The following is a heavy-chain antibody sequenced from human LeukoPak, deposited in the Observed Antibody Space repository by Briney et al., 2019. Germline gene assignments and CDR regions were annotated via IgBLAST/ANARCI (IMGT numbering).Heavy chain of an antibody. J-gene: IGHJ6*02. Sequence: GGSLRLSCAASGFTFSSYGMHWVRQAPGQGLEWVAVIWYDASNKYYADSVKGRFTISRDNSKNTLYLQMNSMRAEDTAVYYCARDSGYYYYYYGMDVWGQGTTVTVSS. CDR2: IWYDASNK. D-gene: IGHD3-22*01. CDR1: GFTFSSYG. CDR3: ARDSGYYYYYYGMDV. V-gene: IGHV3-33*08.